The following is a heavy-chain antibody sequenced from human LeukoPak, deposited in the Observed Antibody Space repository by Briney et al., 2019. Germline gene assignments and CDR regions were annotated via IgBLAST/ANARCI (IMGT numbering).Heavy chain of an antibody. Sequence: ASVKVSCKASGYTFTCYYMHWVRQAPGQELEWMGWINPNSGGTNYAQKFQGWVTMTRDTSISTAYMELSRLRSDDTAVYYCARGGSSSWKHFDYWGQGTLVTVSS. V-gene: IGHV1-2*04. J-gene: IGHJ4*02. CDR1: GYTFTCYY. CDR2: INPNSGGT. CDR3: ARGGSSSWKHFDY. D-gene: IGHD6-13*01.